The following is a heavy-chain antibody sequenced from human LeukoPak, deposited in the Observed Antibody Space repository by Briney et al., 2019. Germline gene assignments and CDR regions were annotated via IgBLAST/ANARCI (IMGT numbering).Heavy chain of an antibody. CDR1: GFTFSSYS. CDR3: ASSYYDSSALDAFDI. CDR2: ISSSSSYI. J-gene: IGHJ3*02. Sequence: GGSLRLSCAASGFTFSSYSMNWVRQAPGKGLEWVSSISSSSSYIYYADSVKGRFTISRDYAKNSLYLQMNSLRAEDTAVYYCASSYYDSSALDAFDIWGQGTMVTVSS. V-gene: IGHV3-21*01. D-gene: IGHD3-22*01.